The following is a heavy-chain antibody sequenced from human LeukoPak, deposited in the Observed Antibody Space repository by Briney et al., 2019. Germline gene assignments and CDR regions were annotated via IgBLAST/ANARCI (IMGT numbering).Heavy chain of an antibody. CDR3: ARVKTRMIVVAKGVDAFDI. J-gene: IGHJ3*02. V-gene: IGHV4-30-4*01. CDR1: GGSFSGYY. CDR2: IYYSGST. D-gene: IGHD3-22*01. Sequence: SETLSLTCAVYGGSFSGYYWSWIRQPPGKGLEWIGYIYYSGSTYYNPSLKSRVTISVDTSKNQFSLKLSSVTAADTAVYYCARVKTRMIVVAKGVDAFDIWGQGTMVTVSS.